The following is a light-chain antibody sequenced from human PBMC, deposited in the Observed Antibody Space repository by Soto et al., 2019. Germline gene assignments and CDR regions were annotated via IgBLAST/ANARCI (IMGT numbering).Light chain of an antibody. CDR3: QQSYNNPLT. CDR2: DAS. CDR1: QTIGTN. Sequence: IEVTQSPSSLAASLGDRVTITCRASQTIGTNVNWYRQKSGAAPELLIYDASALQSGVPSRFRGGGSGTDFTLTISSLQLDDFATYYCQQSYNNPLTFGQGTKVDIK. V-gene: IGKV1-39*01. J-gene: IGKJ1*01.